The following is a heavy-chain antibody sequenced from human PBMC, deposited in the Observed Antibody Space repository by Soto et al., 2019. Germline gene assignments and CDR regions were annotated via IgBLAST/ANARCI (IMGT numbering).Heavy chain of an antibody. CDR3: ARGTVTDAFDI. Sequence: QLQLQESGSGLVKPSQTLSLICAVSGGSISSGDFSWSWIRQPPGKGLEWIGYIYQTGNSYDNPSLKSRVTISIDRSKNQFSLKLTSVIAADTAVYYCARGTVTDAFDIWGQGTMVTVS. V-gene: IGHV4-30-2*01. CDR1: GGSISSGDFS. D-gene: IGHD4-17*01. J-gene: IGHJ3*02. CDR2: IYQTGNS.